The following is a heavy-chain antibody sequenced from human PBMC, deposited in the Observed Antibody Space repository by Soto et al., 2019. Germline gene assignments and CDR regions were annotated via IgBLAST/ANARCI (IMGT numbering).Heavy chain of an antibody. Sequence: QVQLVESGGGLVKPGGSLRLSCAASGFTFSDYYMSWIRQAPGKGLEWVSYISSSGSTIYYADSVKGRFTISRDNAKKSLDLEMNSLGAEDTAVYYCARDGAARPGTRTDAFDIWGQGKMVTVSS. V-gene: IGHV3-11*01. J-gene: IGHJ3*02. D-gene: IGHD6-6*01. CDR3: ARDGAARPGTRTDAFDI. CDR1: GFTFSDYY. CDR2: ISSSGSTI.